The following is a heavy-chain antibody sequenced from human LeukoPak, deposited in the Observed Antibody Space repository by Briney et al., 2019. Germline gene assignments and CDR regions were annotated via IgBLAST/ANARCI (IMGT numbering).Heavy chain of an antibody. Sequence: SGPVLVNPTETVTLTCTVSGFSLSNARMGVSWIRQPPGKGLEWLANIFSNDEVSYTTSLKSRLTISKDTSESQVVLTMTNMDPADTATYYCARLDLSTTLSGVLSGLDYSGQGTLVTVSS. CDR2: IFSNDEV. CDR1: GFSLSNARMG. D-gene: IGHD3-3*01. J-gene: IGHJ4*02. CDR3: ARLDLSTTLSGVLSGLDY. V-gene: IGHV2-26*01.